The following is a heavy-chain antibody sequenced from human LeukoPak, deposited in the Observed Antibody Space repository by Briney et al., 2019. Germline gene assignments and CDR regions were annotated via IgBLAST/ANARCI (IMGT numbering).Heavy chain of an antibody. CDR2: ISAYNGNT. CDR3: ARVPYDYGDYANDY. Sequence: ASVKVSCKASGYTFTSYGISWVRQAPGQGLEWMGWISAYNGNTNYAQKLQGRVTMTTDISTSTAYMELRSLRSDDTAVYYCARVPYDYGDYANDYWGQGTLVTVSS. J-gene: IGHJ4*02. CDR1: GYTFTSYG. D-gene: IGHD4-17*01. V-gene: IGHV1-18*01.